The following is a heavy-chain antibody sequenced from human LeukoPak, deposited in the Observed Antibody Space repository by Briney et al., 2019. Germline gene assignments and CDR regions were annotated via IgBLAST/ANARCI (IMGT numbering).Heavy chain of an antibody. Sequence: ASVKVSCKASRYTFTGYYMDWVRQAPGHGLEWMGWINPNSGGTNYAQKFQGRVTVTRDTSISTAYMELSRLRSDDTAVYYCARRAGAYSHPYDYWGQGTLVTVSS. CDR3: ARRAGAYSHPYDY. CDR1: RYTFTGYY. CDR2: INPNSGGT. V-gene: IGHV1-2*02. J-gene: IGHJ4*02. D-gene: IGHD4/OR15-4a*01.